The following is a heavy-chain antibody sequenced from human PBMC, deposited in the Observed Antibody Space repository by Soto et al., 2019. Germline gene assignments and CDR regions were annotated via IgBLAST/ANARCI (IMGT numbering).Heavy chain of an antibody. V-gene: IGHV1-69*18. D-gene: IGHD4-4*01. CDR1: GGTFSSYA. CDR2: IIPFIGTA. J-gene: IGHJ6*02. CDR3: ARVVMTTVTASYYSGMDV. Sequence: QVQLVQSGAEVKKPGSSVTVSCKASGGTFSSYAISWVRQAPGQGLEWMGRIIPFIGTANYAQKFQGRVTITADESTSTAYMELTSLRSEDTAVYYCARVVMTTVTASYYSGMDVWGHGTTVTVSS.